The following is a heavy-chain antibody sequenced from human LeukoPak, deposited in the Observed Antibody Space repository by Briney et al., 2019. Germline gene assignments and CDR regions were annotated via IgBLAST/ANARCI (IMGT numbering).Heavy chain of an antibody. CDR3: ARVGNSSSWYGYYYMDV. J-gene: IGHJ6*03. CDR1: GGSFSGYY. V-gene: IGHV4-34*01. CDR2: INHSGST. D-gene: IGHD6-13*01. Sequence: SETLSLTCAVYGGSFSGYYWSWIRQPPGKGLEWIGEINHSGSTNYNPSLKSRVTISVDTSKNQFSLKLSSVTAADTAVYYCARVGNSSSWYGYYYMDVWGKGTTVTVSS.